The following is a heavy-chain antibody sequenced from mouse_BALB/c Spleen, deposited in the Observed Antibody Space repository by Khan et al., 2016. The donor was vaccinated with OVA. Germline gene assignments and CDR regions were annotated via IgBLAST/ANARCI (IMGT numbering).Heavy chain of an antibody. CDR2: IAPANGNT. Sequence: VQLKESGAELVKPGASVKLSCTASGFNIKDTYFHWVKQRPEQGLEWIGRIAPANGNTKYDPKFQGTATITSDTSSNTAYLQLNSLTSDDTSVDYSARASYDPQDFDVWGAGTAVTVSS. J-gene: IGHJ1*01. D-gene: IGHD6-1*01. V-gene: IGHV14-3*02. CDR1: GFNIKDTY. CDR3: ARASYDPQDFDV.